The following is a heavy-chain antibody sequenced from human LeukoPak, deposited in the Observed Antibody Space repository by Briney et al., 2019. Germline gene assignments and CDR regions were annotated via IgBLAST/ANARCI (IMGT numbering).Heavy chain of an antibody. CDR1: GGSISSSSYY. CDR3: ARNGTVTVSGTKFNYFDY. J-gene: IGHJ4*02. D-gene: IGHD4-17*01. CDR2: IYYNGST. V-gene: IGHV4-39*01. Sequence: PSETLSLTCTVSGGSISSSSYYWGWIRQPPGKGLEWIGSIYYNGSTHYNPSLKSRLTIFVDTSKNQFSLKVNSVTAADTAVYCCARNGTVTVSGTKFNYFDYWGQGTLVTVSS.